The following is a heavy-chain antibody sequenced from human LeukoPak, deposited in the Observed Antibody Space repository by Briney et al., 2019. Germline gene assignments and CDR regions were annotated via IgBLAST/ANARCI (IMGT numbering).Heavy chain of an antibody. CDR2: IYTDGSYT. V-gene: IGHV3-74*01. J-gene: IGHJ4*02. Sequence: GGSLRLSCAASGFVFSSYWMHWVRQAPGKGLVWVSRIYTDGSYTNYADSVKGRFTISRDNAKNTLSLHMNSLRAEDMAVYYCARGDDESLDHWGRGTLVTVSS. D-gene: IGHD3-16*01. CDR1: GFVFSSYW. CDR3: ARGDDESLDH.